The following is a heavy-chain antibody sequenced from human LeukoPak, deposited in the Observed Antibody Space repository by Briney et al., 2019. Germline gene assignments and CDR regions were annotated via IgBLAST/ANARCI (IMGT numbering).Heavy chain of an antibody. CDR3: ARDKIGYTSSWTTFDY. CDR2: IYHSGST. CDR1: GYSISGGYY. D-gene: IGHD6-13*01. J-gene: IGHJ4*02. Sequence: SETLSLTCAVSGYSISGGYYWGWIRQPPGKGLEWIGSIYHSGSTYYNPSLKSRVTISVDTSKNQFSLKLSSVTAADTAVYYCARDKIGYTSSWTTFDYWGQGTLVTVSS. V-gene: IGHV4-38-2*02.